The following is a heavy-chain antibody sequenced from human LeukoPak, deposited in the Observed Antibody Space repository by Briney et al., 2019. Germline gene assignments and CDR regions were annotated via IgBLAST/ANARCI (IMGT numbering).Heavy chain of an antibody. CDR3: AKGKDYYYCYYMDV. Sequence: GRSLRLSCAASGFTFSSYGMHWVRQAPGKGLEWVAVIWYDGSNKYYADSVKGRFTISRDNSKNTLYLQMNSLRAEDTAVYYCAKGKDYYYCYYMDVWGKGTTVTVSS. V-gene: IGHV3-33*06. J-gene: IGHJ6*03. CDR2: IWYDGSNK. CDR1: GFTFSSYG.